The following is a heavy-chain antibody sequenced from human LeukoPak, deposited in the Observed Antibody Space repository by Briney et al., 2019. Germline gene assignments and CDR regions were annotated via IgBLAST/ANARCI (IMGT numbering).Heavy chain of an antibody. J-gene: IGHJ4*02. CDR1: GFTFSSYA. V-gene: IGHV3-30-3*01. CDR3: ERDSVVRTDVFDL. Sequence: GGSLRLSCAASGFTFSSYAIHWVRQAPGKGLEWVAVISHDGSNKYYADSVKGRFTISRDNSKNTIYVQMNSLRPEDTAVYYCERDSVVRTDVFDLWGRGPVVSVSS. D-gene: IGHD3-22*01. CDR2: ISHDGSNK.